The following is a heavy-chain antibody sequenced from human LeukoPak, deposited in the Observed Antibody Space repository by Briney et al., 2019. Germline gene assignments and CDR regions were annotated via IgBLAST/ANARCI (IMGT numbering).Heavy chain of an antibody. V-gene: IGHV3-21*01. J-gene: IGHJ4*02. D-gene: IGHD1-26*01. CDR2: ISSSSSYI. CDR3: ARYSGSYDSFDH. CDR1: RFTFSSYS. Sequence: GGSLRLSCAASRFTFSSYSMNWVRQAPGKGLKWVSSISSSSSYIYYADSVKGRFTISRDNAKNSLYLQMNSLRAEDTAVYFCARYSGSYDSFDHWGQGTLVTVSS.